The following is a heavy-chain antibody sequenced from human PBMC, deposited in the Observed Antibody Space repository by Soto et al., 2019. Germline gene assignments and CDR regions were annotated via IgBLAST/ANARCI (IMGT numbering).Heavy chain of an antibody. CDR2: ITHDGKT. CDR1: GGSFSGYY. J-gene: IGHJ4*02. Sequence: QVQLQQWGAGLLKPSETLSLTCAVYGGSFSGYYWAWIRQPTGKGLEWIGEITHDGKTNYNPSLKGRVTFSVATSRNQVSLMLNPVIAADTAIYYCARGNATDGPRFVVVSLPMPFFDQWGQGALVTVSS. D-gene: IGHD2-21*01. CDR3: ARGNATDGPRFVVVSLPMPFFDQ. V-gene: IGHV4-34*01.